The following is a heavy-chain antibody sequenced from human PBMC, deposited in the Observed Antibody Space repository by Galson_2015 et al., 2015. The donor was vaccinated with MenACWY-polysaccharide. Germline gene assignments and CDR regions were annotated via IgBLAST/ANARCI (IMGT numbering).Heavy chain of an antibody. CDR2: IKKDGSEK. CDR3: ARGHLGLGL. D-gene: IGHD7-27*01. V-gene: IGHV3-7*01. CDR1: GLTFSNWW. J-gene: IGHJ6*02. Sequence: SLRLSCAASGLTFSNWWMTWVRQALGKGLEWVASIKKDGSEKYYVDSVKGRFTISRDNAKDSLYLQMNSLRADDTAVYFCARGHLGLGLWGQGTTVTVSS.